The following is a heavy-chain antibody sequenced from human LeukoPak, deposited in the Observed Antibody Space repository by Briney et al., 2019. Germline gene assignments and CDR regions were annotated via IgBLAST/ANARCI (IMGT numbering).Heavy chain of an antibody. J-gene: IGHJ4*02. Sequence: GGSLRLSCAASGFTFSSYGMHWVRQAPGKGLEWVAVISYDGSNKYYVDSVKGRFTISRDNSKNTLYLQMSSPRAEDTAVYYCAKDQLWGDYYDTSGYPTFDYWGQGTLVTVSS. D-gene: IGHD3-22*01. V-gene: IGHV3-30*18. CDR3: AKDQLWGDYYDTSGYPTFDY. CDR2: ISYDGSNK. CDR1: GFTFSSYG.